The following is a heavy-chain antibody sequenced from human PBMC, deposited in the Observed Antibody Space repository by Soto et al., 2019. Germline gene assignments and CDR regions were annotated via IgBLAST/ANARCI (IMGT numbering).Heavy chain of an antibody. J-gene: IGHJ5*02. CDR1: FSFSMYS. V-gene: IGHV3-21*01. D-gene: IGHD1-26*01. CDR2: ISSGSAFI. CDR3: TRDQGGSYDSWFDP. Sequence: EVQVVESGGGLVKPGGSLRLSCNFSFSMYSMDWVRQAPGKGLEWVASISSGSAFIKHADSVKGRFTISRDNAKNSVSLQMDSLRVEDTAMYYCTRDQGGSYDSWFDPWGRGTLVTVSS.